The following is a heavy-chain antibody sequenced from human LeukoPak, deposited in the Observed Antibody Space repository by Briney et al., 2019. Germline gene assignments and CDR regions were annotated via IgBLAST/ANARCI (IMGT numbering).Heavy chain of an antibody. CDR1: GGSISSSSYY. J-gene: IGHJ4*02. V-gene: IGHV4-39*07. D-gene: IGHD2-21*01. CDR2: IYYSGST. CDR3: ARSHRHYSSSSGPLDS. Sequence: SETLSLTCTVSGGSISSSSYYWGWIRQPPGKGLEWIGSIYYSGSTYYNPSLKSRVTISVDTSKNQFSLKLDSVTAADTAVYYCARSHRHYSSSSGPLDSWGQGTLVIVSS.